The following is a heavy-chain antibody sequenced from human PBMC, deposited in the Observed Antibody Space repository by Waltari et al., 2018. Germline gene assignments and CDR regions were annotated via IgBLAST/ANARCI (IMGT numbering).Heavy chain of an antibody. CDR1: GFTFRRFW. D-gene: IGHD6-13*01. CDR2: MDSDGTSE. Sequence: EVRLVESGGGLVQPGESLRLSCAASGFTFRRFWMHWVRQAPGRGLVWVERMDSDGTSERYADSVKGRFTIARDNAKNTLYLQMKRLRVEDTAVYYCAKVAPRTYRSPVPGRDYYYGMDVWGQGTTVTVFS. V-gene: IGHV3-74*01. CDR3: AKVAPRTYRSPVPGRDYYYGMDV. J-gene: IGHJ6*02.